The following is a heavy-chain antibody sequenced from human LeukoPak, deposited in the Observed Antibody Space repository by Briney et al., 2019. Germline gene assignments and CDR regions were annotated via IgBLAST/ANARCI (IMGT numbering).Heavy chain of an antibody. Sequence: PSETLSLTCTVSGGSISSDYWSWLRQPPGEGLEWIGYIYYSGSTRYNPSLQSRVTISVDTSKNQFSLMLTSVTAADTAVYYCARGAGWYNYWGQGILVTVSS. V-gene: IGHV4-59*01. CDR1: GGSISSDY. CDR3: ARGAGWYNY. J-gene: IGHJ4*02. D-gene: IGHD6-19*01. CDR2: IYYSGST.